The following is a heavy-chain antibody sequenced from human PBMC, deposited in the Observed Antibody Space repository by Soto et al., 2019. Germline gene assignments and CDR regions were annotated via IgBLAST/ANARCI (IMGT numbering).Heavy chain of an antibody. CDR3: ARVDGYYKEYYFDY. D-gene: IGHD3-22*01. CDR2: IYYSGST. Sequence: SETLSLTCTVSGGSISSYYWSWIRQPPGKGLEWIGYIYYSGSTNYNPSLKSRVTISVDTSKNQFSLKLSSVTAADTAVYYWARVDGYYKEYYFDYWGQGTLVTVSS. J-gene: IGHJ4*02. CDR1: GGSISSYY. V-gene: IGHV4-59*01.